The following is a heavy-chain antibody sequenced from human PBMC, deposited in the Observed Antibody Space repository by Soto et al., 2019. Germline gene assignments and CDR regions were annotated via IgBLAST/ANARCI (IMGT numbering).Heavy chain of an antibody. CDR1: GGSISSGGYY. CDR2: IYYSGST. CDR3: ARVTRIVVVVAAYYYYYYMDV. V-gene: IGHV4-31*02. Sequence: SETLSLTWTVSGGSISSGGYYWSWIRQHPGKGLEWIGYIYYSGSTYYNPSLKSRVTISVDTSKNQFSLKLSSVTAADTAVYYCARVTRIVVVVAAYYYYYYMDVWGKGTTVTVSS. J-gene: IGHJ6*03. D-gene: IGHD2-15*01.